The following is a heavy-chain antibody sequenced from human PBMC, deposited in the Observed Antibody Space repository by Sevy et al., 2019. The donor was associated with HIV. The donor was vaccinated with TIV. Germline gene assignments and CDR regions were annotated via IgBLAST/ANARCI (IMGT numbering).Heavy chain of an antibody. Sequence: GSLRLSCAASGFTFSSYGMHWVRQGPGKGLEWVAVIWFDGSNTDYADSVKGRFTISRDIAKNTLHLQMNSLRAEDTAVYYCARDLEFYDSGDYGPAFMPDYWGQGTLVTVSS. J-gene: IGHJ4*02. V-gene: IGHV3-33*01. D-gene: IGHD4-17*01. CDR2: IWFDGSNT. CDR3: ARDLEFYDSGDYGPAFMPDY. CDR1: GFTFSSYG.